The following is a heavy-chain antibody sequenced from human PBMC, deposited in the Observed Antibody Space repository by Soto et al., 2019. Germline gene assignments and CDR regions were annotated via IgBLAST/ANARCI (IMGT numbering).Heavy chain of an antibody. V-gene: IGHV1-24*01. Sequence: QVQLEQSGAEVKKPGASVKVSCKVSGYTVTEFFMHWVRQAPGKGLEWVGGYDPEEGGSVSAQKFQGRLTMTDDASTDTAYMELDSLRSEDTAVYYCATLYGGYGYDFDSWGQGTQVTVSS. CDR3: ATLYGGYGYDFDS. CDR1: GYTVTEFF. J-gene: IGHJ4*02. CDR2: YDPEEGGS. D-gene: IGHD5-12*01.